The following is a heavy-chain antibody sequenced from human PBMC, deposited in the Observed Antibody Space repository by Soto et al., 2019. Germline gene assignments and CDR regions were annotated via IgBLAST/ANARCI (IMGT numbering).Heavy chain of an antibody. J-gene: IGHJ4*02. Sequence: EVQLVESGGGLVQPGGSLRLSCATSGFIFSNYWMSWFRQAPGKGPEWVADIKQDGSERNLLGSVKGRFTISRDNARNSLYLQMNSLSAEDTALYFCAGGRGWIFDYWGQGTLVTVSS. CDR2: IKQDGSER. CDR1: GFIFSNYW. CDR3: AGGRGWIFDY. V-gene: IGHV3-7*01. D-gene: IGHD6-19*01.